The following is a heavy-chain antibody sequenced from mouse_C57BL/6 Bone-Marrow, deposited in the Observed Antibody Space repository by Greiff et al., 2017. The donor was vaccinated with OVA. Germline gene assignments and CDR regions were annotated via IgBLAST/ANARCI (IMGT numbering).Heavy chain of an antibody. V-gene: IGHV1-26*01. J-gene: IGHJ3*01. Sequence: VQLQQSGPELVKPGASVKISCKASGYTFTDYYMNWVKQSHGKSLEWIGDINPNNGGTSYNQKFKGKATLTVDKSSSTAYMELRSLTSEDSAVYYCARSDYGSFAYWGQGTLVTVSA. CDR3: ARSDYGSFAY. CDR2: INPNNGGT. D-gene: IGHD1-1*01. CDR1: GYTFTDYY.